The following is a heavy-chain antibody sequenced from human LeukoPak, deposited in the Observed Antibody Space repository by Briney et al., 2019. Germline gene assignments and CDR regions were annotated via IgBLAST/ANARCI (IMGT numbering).Heavy chain of an antibody. V-gene: IGHV4-39*01. CDR2: IYYSGST. D-gene: IGHD6-19*01. J-gene: IGHJ4*02. CDR3: ARFDSSGWYPFDY. CDR1: GGSISSSSYY. Sequence: SETLSLTCTVSGGSISSSSYYWGWIRQPPGKGLEWIGSIYYSGSTYYNPSLKSRVTISVDTSKNQFSLKLSSVTAADTAVYYCARFDSSGWYPFDYWGQGTLVTVSS.